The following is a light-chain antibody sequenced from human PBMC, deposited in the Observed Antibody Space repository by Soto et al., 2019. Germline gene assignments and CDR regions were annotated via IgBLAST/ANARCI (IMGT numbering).Light chain of an antibody. CDR3: QSYDSSLSGYV. V-gene: IGLV1-40*01. CDR2: GNS. J-gene: IGLJ1*01. Sequence: QSVLTQPPSVSGAPGQRVTISCTGSSSNIGAGYDVHWYQQLPGTAPKLLIYGNSNRPSGVPDRSSGSKSGTSASLAITGLQAEDEADYDCQSYDSSLSGYVFGTGTKLTVL. CDR1: SSNIGAGYD.